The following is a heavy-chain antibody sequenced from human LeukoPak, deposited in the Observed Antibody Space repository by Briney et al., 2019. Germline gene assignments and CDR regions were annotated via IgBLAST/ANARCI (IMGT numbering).Heavy chain of an antibody. D-gene: IGHD4-17*01. J-gene: IGHJ4*02. CDR2: IIPIFGTA. CDR1: GGTFSSYA. CDR3: ARAYLSMTTVTTAPLGY. Sequence: ASVKVSCKASGGTFSSYAISWVRQAPGQGLEWMGGIIPIFGTANYAQKFQGRVTITADESTSTAYMELSSLRSDDTAVYYCARAYLSMTTVTTAPLGYWGQGTLVTVSS. V-gene: IGHV1-69*13.